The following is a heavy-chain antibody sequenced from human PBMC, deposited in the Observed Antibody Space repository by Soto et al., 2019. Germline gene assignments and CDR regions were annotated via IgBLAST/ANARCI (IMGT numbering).Heavy chain of an antibody. CDR3: ARGGLTYYYDSSGLDY. J-gene: IGHJ4*02. Sequence: GGSLRLSCAASGFTFSSYAMHWVRQAPGKGLEWVAVISYDGSNKYYADSVKGRFTISRDNSKNTLYLQMNSLRAEDTAVYYCARGGLTYYYDSSGLDYWGQGTLFTVSS. D-gene: IGHD3-22*01. CDR2: ISYDGSNK. CDR1: GFTFSSYA. V-gene: IGHV3-30-3*01.